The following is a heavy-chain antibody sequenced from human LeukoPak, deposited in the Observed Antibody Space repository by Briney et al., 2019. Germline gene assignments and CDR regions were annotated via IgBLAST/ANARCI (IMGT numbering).Heavy chain of an antibody. D-gene: IGHD3-22*01. V-gene: IGHV4-59*01. CDR3: ARERRGDFYDTSGLNWFDP. J-gene: IGHJ5*02. Sequence: SETLSLTCTVSGAYISRYYWSWIRQPPGKGLDWIGYISYSATTNYNPSLMSRVTITVDTSKNQFSLKLSSVTAADTAVYYCARERRGDFYDTSGLNWFDPWGQGTLVTVSS. CDR1: GAYISRYY. CDR2: ISYSATT.